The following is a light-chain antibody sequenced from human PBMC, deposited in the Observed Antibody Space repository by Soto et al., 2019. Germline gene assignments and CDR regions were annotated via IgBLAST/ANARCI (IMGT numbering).Light chain of an antibody. CDR3: HNYKSARLT. V-gene: IGKV1-27*01. CDR1: QGISNY. Sequence: DIQMTQSPSSLSASVGDRVTITCRASQGISNYLAWYQQKPGKVPNLLIYAASTLQSGVPSRFTGSGSETDFTLTISRLQPDDVATYYCHNYKSARLTFGGRPKVQIK. CDR2: AAS. J-gene: IGKJ4*02.